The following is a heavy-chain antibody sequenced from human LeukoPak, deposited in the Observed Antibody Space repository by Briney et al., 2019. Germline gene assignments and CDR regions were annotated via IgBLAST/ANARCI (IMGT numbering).Heavy chain of an antibody. CDR3: ATARDYGSGSYYNDY. V-gene: IGHV3-64*02. Sequence: GGSLRLSCAASGFTFSSYAMHWVRQAPGKGLEYVSAISSDGVSTFYADSVKGRFTISRDNSNNTLYLQMGSLRADDLAVYYCATARDYGSGSYYNDYWGQGTLVSVSS. J-gene: IGHJ4*02. CDR1: GFTFSSYA. D-gene: IGHD3-10*01. CDR2: ISSDGVST.